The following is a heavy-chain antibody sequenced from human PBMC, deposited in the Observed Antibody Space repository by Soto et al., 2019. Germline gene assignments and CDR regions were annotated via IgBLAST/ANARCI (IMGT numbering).Heavy chain of an antibody. CDR1: GGTFSSYA. J-gene: IGHJ4*02. CDR3: ARTATNGYSSSWPLFNFDC. D-gene: IGHD6-13*01. V-gene: IGHV1-69*13. Sequence: SVKVSCKASGGTFSSYAISWVRQAPGQGLEWMGGIIPIFGTANYAQKFQGRVTITADESTSTAYMELSSLRSEDTAAYYCARTATNGYSSSWPLFNFDCCGQEPLFSVSS. CDR2: IIPIFGTA.